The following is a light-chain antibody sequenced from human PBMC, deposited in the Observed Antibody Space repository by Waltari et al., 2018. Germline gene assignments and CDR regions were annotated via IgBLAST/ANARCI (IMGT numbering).Light chain of an antibody. CDR2: DTS. V-gene: IGKV3-11*01. J-gene: IGKJ4*01. CDR1: QSVTNY. CDR3: QQRRDWPLT. Sequence: DIVLTQSPAILSLSPGERASLSCRASQSVTNYLACYQQKPGQAPRLLSYDTSNRATGIPARFSGSGFGTDFTLTISSLEPEDFAVYDCQQRRDWPLTFGGGTKVEIK.